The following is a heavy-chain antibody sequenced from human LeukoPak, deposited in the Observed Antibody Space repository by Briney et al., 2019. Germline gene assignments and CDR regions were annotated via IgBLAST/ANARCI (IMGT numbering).Heavy chain of an antibody. CDR3: AKDLYGDHNFDC. CDR2: ISGSDDST. Sequence: GGSLRLSCAASGFTFTNYAMTWVRQAPGKGLEWISTISGSDDSTYYADSVKGRFTISRDNSKNTLYLQMNSPRAEDTAVYYCAKDLYGDHNFDCWGQGTLVTVSS. V-gene: IGHV3-23*01. J-gene: IGHJ4*02. D-gene: IGHD4-17*01. CDR1: GFTFTNYA.